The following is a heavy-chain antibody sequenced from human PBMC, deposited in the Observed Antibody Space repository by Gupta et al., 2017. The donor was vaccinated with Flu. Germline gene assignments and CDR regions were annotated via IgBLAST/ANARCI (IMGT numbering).Heavy chain of an antibody. CDR3: ARDRACSDWRDGLNY. CDR1: GLISGNSW. J-gene: IGHJ4*02. Sequence: EVQLVESGRGLVQPEGSMRVPCVAAGLISGNSWMTWVRLAPGKGLEWVANIRQDGSESSYADSVKGRFTIFRDNSKNAVFLQMNGLRAEDTAVYYCARDRACSDWRDGLNYWGQGTRVTVSS. CDR2: IRQDGSES. D-gene: IGHD2-21*01. V-gene: IGHV3-7*01.